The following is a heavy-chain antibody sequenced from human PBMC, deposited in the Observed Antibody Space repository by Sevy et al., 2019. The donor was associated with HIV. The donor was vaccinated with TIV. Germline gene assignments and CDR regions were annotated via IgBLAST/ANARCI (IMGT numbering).Heavy chain of an antibody. V-gene: IGHV4-59*08. J-gene: IGHJ3*02. Sequence: SETLSLTCTVSGGSINSDHWNWIRQPPGKGLEWIGYVYYTGGTNYNPSLKNRVTISVDKTKNQLSLKLNSVTAADTAVYYCARRNDFDIWGQGTMVTVSS. CDR2: VYYTGGT. CDR3: ARRNDFDI. CDR1: GGSINSDH.